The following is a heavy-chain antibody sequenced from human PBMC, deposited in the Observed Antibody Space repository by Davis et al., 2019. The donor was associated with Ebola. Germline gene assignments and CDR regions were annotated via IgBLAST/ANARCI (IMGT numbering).Heavy chain of an antibody. CDR2: IYYSGST. J-gene: IGHJ4*02. CDR1: GGSISTHY. D-gene: IGHD4-17*01. V-gene: IGHV4-59*11. Sequence: SETLSLICTVSGGSISTHYWSWIRQPPGKGLEWIGYIYYSGSTTYNPSLRSRVTISVDTSKTQFSLEVSSVTAADTAVYYCARADGDYVHFDYWGQGILVTVSS. CDR3: ARADGDYVHFDY.